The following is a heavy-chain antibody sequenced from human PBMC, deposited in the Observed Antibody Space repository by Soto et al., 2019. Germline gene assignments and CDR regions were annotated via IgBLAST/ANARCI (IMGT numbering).Heavy chain of an antibody. CDR2: IWSDGTT. D-gene: IGHD6-6*01. CDR1: GGSISTSC. CDR3: ARAKTGRPDVFDY. J-gene: IGHJ4*02. V-gene: IGHV4-59*01. Sequence: QVQLQESGPGLVKPSETLSLTCTVSGGSISTSCWNWVRQSPGKGLEWIVYIWSDGTTNPNPSLMSRVTASVPTSKNQLSLKVSSVTAADTAVYYCARAKTGRPDVFDYWGQGTLVTVSS.